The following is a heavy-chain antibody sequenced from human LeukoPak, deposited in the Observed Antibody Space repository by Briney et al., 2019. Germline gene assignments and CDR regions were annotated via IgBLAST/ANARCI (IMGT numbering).Heavy chain of an antibody. CDR2: INPIGGST. J-gene: IGHJ4*02. D-gene: IGHD1-26*01. Sequence: ASVKVSCKASGYTFTSYYMHWVRQAPGQGLEWMGIINPIGGSTSYAQKFQGRVPMTRDTSTSTVYMELSSLRSEDTAVYYCARRERRGGSYFFYWGQGTLVTVSS. V-gene: IGHV1-46*01. CDR1: GYTFTSYY. CDR3: ARRERRGGSYFFY.